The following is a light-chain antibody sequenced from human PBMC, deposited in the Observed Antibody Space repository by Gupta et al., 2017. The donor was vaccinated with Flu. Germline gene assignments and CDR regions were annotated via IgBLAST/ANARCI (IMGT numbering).Light chain of an antibody. J-gene: IGLJ2*01. CDR3: QSSDDSMGGWRI. CDR2: GDV. Sequence: FGTGSGANSGAVRQGHWYQQLPGTPPSLLIYGDVVRPSGFPDRFSGSNSRTTATLAITGLQAEDEADYFCQSSDDSMGGWRIFGGGTKLTGL. CDR1: GANSGAVRQ. V-gene: IGLV1-40*01.